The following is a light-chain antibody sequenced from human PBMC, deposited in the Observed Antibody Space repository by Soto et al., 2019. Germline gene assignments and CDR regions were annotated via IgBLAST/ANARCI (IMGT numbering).Light chain of an antibody. CDR1: QSVSSN. CDR2: GAS. Sequence: EIVMTQSPANLSVSPGERATLSCRASQSVSSNLAWYQQKPGQGPRLLIYGASTRATSIPARFSGSGSGTEFTLTINILQSEDFAVYYCQQYNKWPPYTFGQGTQLEIK. CDR3: QQYNKWPPYT. V-gene: IGKV3-15*01. J-gene: IGKJ2*01.